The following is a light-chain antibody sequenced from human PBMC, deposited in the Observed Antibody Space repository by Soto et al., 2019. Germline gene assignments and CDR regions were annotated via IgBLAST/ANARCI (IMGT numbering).Light chain of an antibody. CDR2: DVS. V-gene: IGLV2-14*03. CDR3: TSYTTSSTLV. Sequence: QSVLTQPASVSESLGPSITISCTGTSSDIGYYNYVSWYQHHPGKAPKLMIYDVSNRPSGVSRRFSGSKSGNTASLTISGLRAEDEADYYCTSYTTSSTLVFGGGTKLTVL. J-gene: IGLJ2*01. CDR1: SSDIGYYNY.